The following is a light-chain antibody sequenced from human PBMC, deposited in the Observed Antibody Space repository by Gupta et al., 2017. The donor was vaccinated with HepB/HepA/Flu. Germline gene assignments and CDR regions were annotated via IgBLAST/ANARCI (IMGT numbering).Light chain of an antibody. CDR3: CSHAGSYTWV. V-gene: IGLV2-11*01. Sequence: QSALTQPRSVSGSPGQSVTISCTGTSSDVGGYNYVSWYQQHPGKAPKVMIYEVSKRPSGVPDRFSGSKSGNTASLTISGLQAEDEADYYCCSHAGSYTWVFGTGTKVTVL. J-gene: IGLJ1*01. CDR2: EVS. CDR1: SSDVGGYNY.